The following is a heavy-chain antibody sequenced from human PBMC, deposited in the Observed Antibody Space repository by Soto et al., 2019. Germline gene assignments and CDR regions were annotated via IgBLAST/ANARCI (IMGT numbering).Heavy chain of an antibody. J-gene: IGHJ4*02. D-gene: IGHD2-15*01. CDR3: ARAIGYCSGGSCPLGH. CDR2: INAGNGNT. V-gene: IGHV1-3*01. Sequence: GASVKVSCKASGYTFTSYAMHWVRQAPGQRLEWMGWINAGNGNTKYSQKFQGRVTITRDTSASTAYMELSSLRSEDTAVYYCARAIGYCSGGSCPLGHWGQGTLVTVSS. CDR1: GYTFTSYA.